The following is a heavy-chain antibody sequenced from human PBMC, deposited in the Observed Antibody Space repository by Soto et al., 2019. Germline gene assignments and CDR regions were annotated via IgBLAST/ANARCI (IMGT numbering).Heavy chain of an antibody. CDR1: GYTFGHFY. CDR3: ARDEGGYDILTGYDKAHHFDQ. CDR2: ISPHNRNT. D-gene: IGHD3-9*01. V-gene: IGHV1-18*01. J-gene: IGHJ4*02. Sequence: QVQLVQSGAEVKRPGDSVKVSCQASGYTFGHFYITWVRQAPGQGLEWMGAISPHNRNTNYAEKFRGRVTMTTDTSTTTAYMELRSLRSDDTAVYYCARDEGGYDILTGYDKAHHFDQWGQGALVTVSS.